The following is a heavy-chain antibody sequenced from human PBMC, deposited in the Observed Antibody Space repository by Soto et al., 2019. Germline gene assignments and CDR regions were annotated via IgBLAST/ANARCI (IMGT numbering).Heavy chain of an antibody. D-gene: IGHD4-17*01. CDR2: IWYDGSNK. V-gene: IGHV3-33*01. CDR3: ARDVTVTTYGPDY. J-gene: IGHJ4*02. CDR1: GFTFSSYG. Sequence: LRLSCAASGFTFSSYGMHWVRQAPGKGLEWVAVIWYDGSNKYYADSVKGRFTISRDNSKNTLYLQMNSLRAEDTAVYYCARDVTVTTYGPDYWGQGTLVTVSS.